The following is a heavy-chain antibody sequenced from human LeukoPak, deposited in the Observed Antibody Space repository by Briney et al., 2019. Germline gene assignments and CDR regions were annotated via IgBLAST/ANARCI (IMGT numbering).Heavy chain of an antibody. CDR1: GYSFTSYW. CDR2: IYPGDSDT. Sequence: GESLKISCKGSGYSFTSYWIGWVRQMPGKGLEWMGIIYPGDSDTRYSPSFQGQVTISADRSISTAYLQWSSLKASDTAMYYCATYSSRGAYYFDYWGQGTLVTVSS. CDR3: ATYSSRGAYYFDY. J-gene: IGHJ4*02. V-gene: IGHV5-51*01. D-gene: IGHD6-19*01.